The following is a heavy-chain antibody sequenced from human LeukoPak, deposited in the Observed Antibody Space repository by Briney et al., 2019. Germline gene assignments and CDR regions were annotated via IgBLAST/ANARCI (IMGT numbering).Heavy chain of an antibody. J-gene: IGHJ4*02. CDR3: ARGRPDDSYFDY. Sequence: ASVKVSCKASGGTFSSYAISWVRQAPGQGLEWMGGIIPIFGTANYAQKFQGRVTITADESTSTAYMELSSLRSEDTAVYYCARGRPDDSYFDYWGQGTLVTVSS. CDR2: IIPIFGTA. CDR1: GGTFSSYA. D-gene: IGHD3-3*01. V-gene: IGHV1-69*13.